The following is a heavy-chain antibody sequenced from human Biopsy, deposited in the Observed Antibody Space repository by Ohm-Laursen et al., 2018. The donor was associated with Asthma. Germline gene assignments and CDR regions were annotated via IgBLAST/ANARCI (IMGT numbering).Heavy chain of an antibody. CDR1: GGSFSGYY. J-gene: IGHJ5*02. D-gene: IGHD2-2*01. Sequence: SETLSLTCAVYGGSFSGYYWSWIRQPPGKGLEWIGEINHSGSTNYNPSLKSRVTISVDTSKNQFSLKLSSGTAADTAVYYCARAGQCSSTSCYNPGWFDPWGQGTLVTVSS. CDR3: ARAGQCSSTSCYNPGWFDP. CDR2: INHSGST. V-gene: IGHV4-34*01.